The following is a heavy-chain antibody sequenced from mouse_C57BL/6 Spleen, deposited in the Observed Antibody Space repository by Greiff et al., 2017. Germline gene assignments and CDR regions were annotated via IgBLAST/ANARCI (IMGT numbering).Heavy chain of an antibody. D-gene: IGHD2-4*01. CDR1: GFTFSDYG. CDR2: ISSGSSTI. J-gene: IGHJ2*01. Sequence: EVKLMESGGGLVKPGGSLKLSCAASGFTFSDYGMHWVRQAPEKGLEWVAYISSGSSTIYYAATVKGRFTISRDNAKNTLFLQMTSLRSEDTAMYYCARRGDYDGAYYFDYWGQGTTLTVSS. CDR3: ARRGDYDGAYYFDY. V-gene: IGHV5-17*01.